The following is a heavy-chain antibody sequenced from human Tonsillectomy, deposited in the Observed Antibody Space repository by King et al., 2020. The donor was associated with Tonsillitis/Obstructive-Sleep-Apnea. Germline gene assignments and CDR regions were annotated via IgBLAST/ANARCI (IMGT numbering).Heavy chain of an antibody. CDR2: IKEDESEK. J-gene: IGHJ6*03. Sequence: QLVQSGGGFVQPGGSLRLSCAASGFTFRSYLMSWVRQAPGKGLEWVANIKEDESEKKYVDSVKGRFTISRDNRKKLLYLQMNSLRVEDTAVYYCGRAETGSYYYHMDVWGKGTTVTVSS. CDR1: GFTFRSYL. V-gene: IGHV3-7*04. D-gene: IGHD3-10*01. CDR3: GRAETGSYYYHMDV.